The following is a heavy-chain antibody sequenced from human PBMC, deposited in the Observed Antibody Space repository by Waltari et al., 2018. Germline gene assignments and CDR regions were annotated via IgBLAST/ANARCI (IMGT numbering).Heavy chain of an antibody. V-gene: IGHV4-38-2*02. J-gene: IGHJ5*02. CDR3: ARDLGGMAVAGLAVWFDP. Sequence: QVQLQESGPGLVKPSETLSPTCAVSGYSISSGYYWGWIRPPPGKGLEWIGSIYHSGSTYYNPSLKSRVTISVDTSKNQFSLKLSSVTAADTAVYYCARDLGGMAVAGLAVWFDPWGQGTLVTVSS. D-gene: IGHD6-19*01. CDR2: IYHSGST. CDR1: GYSISSGYY.